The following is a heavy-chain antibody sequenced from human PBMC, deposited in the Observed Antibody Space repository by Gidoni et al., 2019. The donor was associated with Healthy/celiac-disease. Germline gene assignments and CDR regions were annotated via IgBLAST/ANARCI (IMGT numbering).Heavy chain of an antibody. V-gene: IGHV1-69*02. Sequence: QVQLVQSGAEVKKPGSSVKVSCKASGGPFSSYTISWVRQAPGQGLEWMGRIIPILGIANYAQKFQGRVTITADKSTSTAYMELSSLRSEDTAVYYCATTVTSSSGYYYGMDVWGQGTTVTVSS. CDR3: ATTVTSSSGYYYGMDV. D-gene: IGHD6-13*01. J-gene: IGHJ6*02. CDR1: GGPFSSYT. CDR2: IIPILGIA.